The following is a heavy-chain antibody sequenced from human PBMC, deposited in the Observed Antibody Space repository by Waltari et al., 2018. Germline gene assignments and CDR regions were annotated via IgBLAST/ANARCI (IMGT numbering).Heavy chain of an antibody. CDR2: ISGSGSTV. Sequence: YYMGWSRQGPGKGLEWISYISGSGSTVYYADPVKGRFSISRDNGKNSLYLQMNSLRAEDTAVYYCTRPPGDRRRDYWGQGTLVTVSS. CDR1: YY. V-gene: IGHV3-11*01. CDR3: TRPPGDRRRDY. D-gene: IGHD3-10*01. J-gene: IGHJ4*02.